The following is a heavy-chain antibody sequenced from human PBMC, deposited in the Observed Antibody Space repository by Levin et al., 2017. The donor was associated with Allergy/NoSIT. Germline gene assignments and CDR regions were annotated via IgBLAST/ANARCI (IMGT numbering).Heavy chain of an antibody. V-gene: IGHV3-48*02. CDR3: LGSAYGSGSVV. Sequence: GESLKISCAASGFTFSPYNMNWVRQAPGKGLEWISYIGTDSRTIYYADSVKGRFTISRDNAKNSLYLQMNSLRDEDTAVYFCLGSAYGSGSVVWGQGTTVTVSS. J-gene: IGHJ6*02. CDR1: GFTFSPYN. D-gene: IGHD3-10*01. CDR2: IGTDSRTI.